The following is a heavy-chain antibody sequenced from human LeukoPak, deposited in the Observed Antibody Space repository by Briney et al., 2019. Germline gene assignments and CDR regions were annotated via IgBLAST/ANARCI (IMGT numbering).Heavy chain of an antibody. V-gene: IGHV3-30*04. CDR2: ISYDGSNK. J-gene: IGHJ4*02. CDR1: GFTFSSYA. Sequence: GGSLRLSCAASGFTFSSYAMHWVRQAPGKGLEWVAVISYDGSNKYYADSVKGRFTISRDNSKNTLYLQMNSLRAEDTAVYYCAKDPGTYYYDSSGYFAGNYWGQGTLVTVSS. D-gene: IGHD3-22*01. CDR3: AKDPGTYYYDSSGYFAGNY.